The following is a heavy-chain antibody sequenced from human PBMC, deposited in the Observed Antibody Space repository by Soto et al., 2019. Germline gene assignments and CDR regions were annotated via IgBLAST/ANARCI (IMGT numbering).Heavy chain of an antibody. CDR1: GFTFSSYA. D-gene: IGHD2-2*01. J-gene: IGHJ4*02. V-gene: IGHV3-30-3*01. Sequence: PGGSLRLSCAASGFTFSSYAMHWVRQAPGKGLEWVAVISYDGSNKYYADSVKGRFTISRDNSKNTLYLQMNSLRAADTAVYYCTRVGARYCSGTTCPIDYWGQGTLVTVSS. CDR2: ISYDGSNK. CDR3: TRVGARYCSGTTCPIDY.